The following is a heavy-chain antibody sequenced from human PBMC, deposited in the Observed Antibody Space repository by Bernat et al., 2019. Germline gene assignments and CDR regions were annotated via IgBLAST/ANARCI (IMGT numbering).Heavy chain of an antibody. CDR1: GFTFSNYA. CDR2: SSGSGGST. CDR3: AKLMGAGYYFGMDV. Sequence: EVQLLESGGGLVQPGGSLRLSCAASGFTFSNYAMSWVRQAPGKGLEWVSESSGSGGSTYYADSVRGRFAISRDNSKNTLYLQMNSLRAEDTAVYYCAKLMGAGYYFGMDVWGQGTTVNVSS. J-gene: IGHJ6*02. D-gene: IGHD2-8*01. V-gene: IGHV3-23*01.